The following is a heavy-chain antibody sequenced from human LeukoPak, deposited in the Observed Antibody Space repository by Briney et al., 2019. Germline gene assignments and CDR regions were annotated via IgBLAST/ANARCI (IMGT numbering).Heavy chain of an antibody. Sequence: GSLRLSCEASGYIFSSYAMSWVRQAPGKGLEWVSVISNSGATTDYADSVKGRFTISRDNSKNTLSLQMNSLRAEDTAVYYCAKEELYYYGSGTYYTLAPFDYWGQGTLVTVSS. CDR3: AKEELYYYGSGTYYTLAPFDY. D-gene: IGHD3-10*01. CDR1: GYIFSSYA. V-gene: IGHV3-23*01. J-gene: IGHJ4*02. CDR2: ISNSGATT.